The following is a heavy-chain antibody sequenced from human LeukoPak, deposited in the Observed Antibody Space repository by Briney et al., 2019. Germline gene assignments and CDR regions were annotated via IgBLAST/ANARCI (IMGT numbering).Heavy chain of an antibody. D-gene: IGHD2-2*01. CDR3: VKGYSSSWSGYFDS. V-gene: IGHV3-7*03. Sequence: GGSLRLSCVASGFDFSPYWMSWVRQAPGKGLEWVATMSGPGSLKHYADSVKGRFTISRDNAKNSLSLQMTRLRPEDTALYYCVKGYSSSWSGYFDSWGQGTLVTVSS. CDR2: MSGPGSLK. CDR1: GFDFSPYW. J-gene: IGHJ4*02.